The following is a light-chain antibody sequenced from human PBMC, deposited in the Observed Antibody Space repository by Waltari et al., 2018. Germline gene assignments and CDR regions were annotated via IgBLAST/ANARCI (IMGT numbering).Light chain of an antibody. J-gene: IGLJ2*01. Sequence: SWYQQHPGKAPKLIIYEASERPSGVSSRFSGSKSSNTASLTISGLQAEDEGDYYCCSYTNTHVVFGGGTKLTVL. CDR3: CSYTNTHVV. V-gene: IGLV2-14*02. CDR2: EAS.